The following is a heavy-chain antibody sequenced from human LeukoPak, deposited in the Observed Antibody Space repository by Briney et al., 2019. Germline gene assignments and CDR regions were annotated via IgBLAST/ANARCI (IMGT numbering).Heavy chain of an antibody. CDR3: ARDREAYFDY. J-gene: IGHJ4*02. Sequence: PGGSLRLSCAASGFTFSSYAMHWVRQAPGKGLEWVAVISYDGSNKYYADSVKGRFTISRDNSKNTLYLQMNSLRAEDTAVHYCARDREAYFDYWGQGTLVTVSS. V-gene: IGHV3-30-3*01. D-gene: IGHD1-26*01. CDR2: ISYDGSNK. CDR1: GFTFSSYA.